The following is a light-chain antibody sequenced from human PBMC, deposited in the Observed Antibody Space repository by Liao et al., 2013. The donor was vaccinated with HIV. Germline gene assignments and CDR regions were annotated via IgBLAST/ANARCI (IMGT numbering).Light chain of an antibody. CDR1: NIGGKS. J-gene: IGLJ3*02. CDR3: QVWDRSSDHWV. CDR2: SDR. V-gene: IGLV3-21*04. Sequence: SYVLTQPSSVSVAPGKTATITCGGNNIGGKSVHWYQQKPGQAPVLVIYSDRDRPSGIPERFSGSNSGNTAALTISRVVAGDEADYYCQVWDRSSDHWVFGGGTKLTVL.